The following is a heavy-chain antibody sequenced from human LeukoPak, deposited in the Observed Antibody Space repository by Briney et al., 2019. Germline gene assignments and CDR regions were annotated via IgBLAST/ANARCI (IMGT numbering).Heavy chain of an antibody. CDR2: IYYTGST. V-gene: IGHV4-59*01. CDR3: ARGYDVEVSVAWPFYYMDV. D-gene: IGHD2-2*01. CDR1: GGSINTYY. Sequence: SETLSLTCTVSGGSINTYYWTWIRQPPGKGPEWIGYIYYTGSTNYNPSLKSRVTISVDMSKDQFSLKLRSVTAADTAVYYCARGYDVEVSVAWPFYYMDVWGKGTTVTVS. J-gene: IGHJ6*03.